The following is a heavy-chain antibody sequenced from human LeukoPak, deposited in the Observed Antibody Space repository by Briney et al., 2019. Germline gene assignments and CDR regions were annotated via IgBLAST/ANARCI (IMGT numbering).Heavy chain of an antibody. CDR1: GGSFSGYY. CDR2: INHSGST. J-gene: IGHJ4*02. D-gene: IGHD1-26*01. CDR3: AKGGARLHSYYFDY. V-gene: IGHV4-34*01. Sequence: SETLSLTCAVYGGSFSGYYWSWIRQPPGKGLEWIGEINHSGSTNYNPSLKSRVTISVDTSKNQFSLKLSSVTAADTAVFYCAKGGARLHSYYFDYWGQGTLVTVSS.